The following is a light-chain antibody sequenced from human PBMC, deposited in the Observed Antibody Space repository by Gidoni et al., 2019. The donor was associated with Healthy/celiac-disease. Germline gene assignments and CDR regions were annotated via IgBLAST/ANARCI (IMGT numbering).Light chain of an antibody. J-gene: IGLJ1*01. V-gene: IGLV3-21*02. CDR1: NMGRKS. CDR3: QVWDSSSDHQV. CDR2: DDS. Sequence: SFVLPHLPSVSVAPGHTARITCGGNNMGRKSVNWYQQKPGQAPVLVVYDDSDRHSGIPERFSGSNSGNTATLTISRVEDGDEADYYCQVWDSSSDHQVFGTGTKVTVL.